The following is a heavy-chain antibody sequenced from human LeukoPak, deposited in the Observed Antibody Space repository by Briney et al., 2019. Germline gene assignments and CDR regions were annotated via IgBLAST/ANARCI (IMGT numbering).Heavy chain of an antibody. J-gene: IGHJ3*02. V-gene: IGHV3-30*02. D-gene: IGHD6-13*01. CDR3: AKGLHSSSWNDPFDI. CDR1: GFTFSSYS. CDR2: IRYGGSNK. Sequence: PGRSLRLSCAASGFTFSSYSMHWVRQAPGKGLEWVAFIRYGGSNKYYADFVKGRFTISRDNSDRTVYLQMNSLRTEDTAVYYCAKGLHSSSWNDPFDIWGQGTMVTVSS.